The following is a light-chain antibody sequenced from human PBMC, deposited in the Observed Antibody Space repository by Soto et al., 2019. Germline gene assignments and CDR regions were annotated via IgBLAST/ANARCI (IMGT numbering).Light chain of an antibody. CDR3: SSYTTSSALV. Sequence: QSALTQPASVSGSPGQSITISCTGTSSDVGRYNYVSWYQQHPGKAPKLMIYEVSNRPSRVSDRFSGSKSGNTASLTISGLQGEDEADYYCSSYTTSSALVFGTGTKLTVL. CDR1: SSDVGRYNY. J-gene: IGLJ1*01. V-gene: IGLV2-14*01. CDR2: EVS.